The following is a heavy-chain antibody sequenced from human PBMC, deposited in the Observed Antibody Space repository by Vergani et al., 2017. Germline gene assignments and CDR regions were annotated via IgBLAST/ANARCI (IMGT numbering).Heavy chain of an antibody. CDR1: GFSLSTRGVG. CDR3: AHRRLSSSWYSSYFDY. J-gene: IGHJ4*02. D-gene: IGHD6-13*01. CDR2: IYWNDDK. Sequence: QITLKESGPTLVKPTQTLTLTCTFSGFSLSTRGVGVGWIRQPPGKALEWLALIYWNDDKRYSPSLKSRLTITKDTSKNQVVRTMTNMDPVDTATYYCAHRRLSSSWYSSYFDYWGQGTLVTVSS. V-gene: IGHV2-5*01.